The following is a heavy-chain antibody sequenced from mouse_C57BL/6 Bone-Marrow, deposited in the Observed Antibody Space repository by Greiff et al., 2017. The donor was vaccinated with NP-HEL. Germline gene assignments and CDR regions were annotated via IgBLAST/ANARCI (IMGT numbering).Heavy chain of an antibody. V-gene: IGHV14-4*01. J-gene: IGHJ4*01. D-gene: IGHD2-5*01. CDR3: TTMDYSIYAMDY. Sequence: EVQLQQSGAELVRPGASVKLSCTASGFNFKDDYMHWVKQRPEQGLEWIGWIDPENGDTEYASKFKGPATITADTSSNTAYLQLSSLTSEDTAVYYCTTMDYSIYAMDYWGQGTSVTVSA. CDR2: IDPENGDT. CDR1: GFNFKDDY.